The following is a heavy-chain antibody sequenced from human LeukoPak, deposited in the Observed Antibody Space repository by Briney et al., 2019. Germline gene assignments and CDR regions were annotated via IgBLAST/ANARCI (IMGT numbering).Heavy chain of an antibody. J-gene: IGHJ3*02. CDR1: GYTFTSYA. CDR2: INPNSGGT. D-gene: IGHD2-2*01. V-gene: IGHV1-2*02. CDR3: ARVYGYQLLSRDDAFDI. Sequence: ASVKVSCKASGYTFTSYAMHWVRQAPGQGLEWMGWINPNSGGTNYAQKFQGRVTMTRDTSISTAYMELSRLRSDDTAVYYCARVYGYQLLSRDDAFDIWGQGTMVTVSS.